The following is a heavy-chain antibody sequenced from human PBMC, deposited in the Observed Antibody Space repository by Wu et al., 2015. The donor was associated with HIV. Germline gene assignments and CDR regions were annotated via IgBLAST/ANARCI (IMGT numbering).Heavy chain of an antibody. Sequence: QVQLVQSGAEVKKPGASVKVSCKASGYTFTGYFIHWVRQAPGQGLEWMGWINPNSGGTSYTQKFQGRVTMTGDTSFSTVYMELSRLKFDDTAIYYCTKDYGIVGSTLPEYFQHWGQGTLVTVSS. CDR2: INPNSGGT. J-gene: IGHJ1*01. D-gene: IGHD1-26*01. CDR1: GYTFTGYF. CDR3: TKDYGIVGSTLPEYFQH. V-gene: IGHV1-2*02.